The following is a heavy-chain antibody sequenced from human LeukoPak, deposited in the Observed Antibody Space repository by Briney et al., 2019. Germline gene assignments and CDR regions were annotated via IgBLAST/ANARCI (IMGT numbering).Heavy chain of an antibody. V-gene: IGHV3-23*01. CDR1: GFTFSSYA. Sequence: GGSLRLSCAASGFTFSSYAMSWVRQAPGKGLEWVSAISGSGGSTYYADSVKGRFTISRDNSKNTLYLQMNSLRAEDTAVYYCARHPVVVTALSMDVWGQGTTVTVSS. CDR3: ARHPVVVTALSMDV. J-gene: IGHJ6*02. CDR2: ISGSGGST. D-gene: IGHD2-21*02.